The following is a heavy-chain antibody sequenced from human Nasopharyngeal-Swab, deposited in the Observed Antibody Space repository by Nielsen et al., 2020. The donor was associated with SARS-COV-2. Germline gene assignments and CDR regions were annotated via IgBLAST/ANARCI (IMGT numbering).Heavy chain of an antibody. CDR3: ARGQGPRHYYDSSGYYYDVLGRGYYFDY. Sequence: RQAPGKGLAWIGEINHSGSTNYNPSLKSRVTISVDTSKNQFSLKLSSVTAADTAVYYCARGQGPRHYYDSSGYYYDVLGRGYYFDYWGQGTLVTVSS. CDR2: INHSGST. J-gene: IGHJ4*02. V-gene: IGHV4-34*01. D-gene: IGHD3-22*01.